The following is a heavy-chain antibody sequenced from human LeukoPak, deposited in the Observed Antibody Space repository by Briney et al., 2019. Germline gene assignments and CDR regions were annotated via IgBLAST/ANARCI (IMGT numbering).Heavy chain of an antibody. CDR3: TTILFDYGDYFDY. D-gene: IGHD4-17*01. CDR1: GFTFSNYA. Sequence: GGSLRLSCAASGFTFSNYAMSWARQAPGKGLEWVSAISGSGGSTYYADSVKGRFTISRDNSKNTLYLQMNSLRAEDTAVYYCTTILFDYGDYFDYWGQGTLVTVSS. V-gene: IGHV3-23*01. CDR2: ISGSGGST. J-gene: IGHJ4*02.